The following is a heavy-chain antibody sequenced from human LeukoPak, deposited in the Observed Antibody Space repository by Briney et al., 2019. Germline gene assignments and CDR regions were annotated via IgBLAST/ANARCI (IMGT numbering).Heavy chain of an antibody. V-gene: IGHV3-30*02. D-gene: IGHD3-22*01. Sequence: GGSLRLSCAASGFTFSSYGMHWVRQAPGKGLEWVAFIRYDGSNKYYADSVKGRFTISRDNPKNTLNLQMNSLRAEDTAVYHCAKSRSGYDQLAFDIWGQGTMVTVSS. J-gene: IGHJ3*02. CDR1: GFTFSSYG. CDR2: IRYDGSNK. CDR3: AKSRSGYDQLAFDI.